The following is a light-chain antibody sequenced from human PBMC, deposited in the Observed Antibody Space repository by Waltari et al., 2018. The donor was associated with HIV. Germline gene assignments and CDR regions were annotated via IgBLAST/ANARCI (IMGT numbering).Light chain of an antibody. CDR1: NSLLKTNGYYY. CDR3: MQSLQTPA. J-gene: IGKJ1*01. Sequence: DIALDQAPVSLSVSPGKSASISCRSSNSLLKTNGYYYLDWYLQKPGQSLQLLIYLASTRAPGVPDRFNGRGSGTDFTLTISRVQPEDVGVFYCMQSLQTPAFGQGTRMEI. CDR2: LAS. V-gene: IGKV2-28*01.